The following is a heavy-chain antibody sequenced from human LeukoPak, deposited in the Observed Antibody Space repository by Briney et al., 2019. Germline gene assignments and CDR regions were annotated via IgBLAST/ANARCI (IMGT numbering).Heavy chain of an antibody. V-gene: IGHV3-23*01. CDR1: GFTFSSYA. CDR2: ISGSGGST. J-gene: IGHJ4*02. Sequence: GGSLRLSCAASGFTFSSYAMRWVRQAPGKGLEWVSAISGSGGSTYYADSVKGRFTISRDNSKNTLYLQMNSLRAEDTAVYYCAKDQPQGSSTSLNLFDYWGQGTLVTVSS. CDR3: AKDQPQGSSTSLNLFDY. D-gene: IGHD2-2*01.